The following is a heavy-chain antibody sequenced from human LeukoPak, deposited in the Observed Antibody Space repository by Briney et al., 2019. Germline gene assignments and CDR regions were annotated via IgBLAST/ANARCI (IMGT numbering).Heavy chain of an antibody. CDR2: IYHSGST. J-gene: IGHJ6*03. Sequence: SETLSLTCTVSGYSISSNYYWGWIRQPPGKGLEWIGSIYHSGSTYYNPSLKSRVTISVDTSKNQFSPKLSPVTAADTAVYYCARVGSMTTVTQSYYYYYMDVWGKGTTVTISS. CDR1: GYSISSNYY. D-gene: IGHD4-17*01. V-gene: IGHV4-38-2*02. CDR3: ARVGSMTTVTQSYYYYYMDV.